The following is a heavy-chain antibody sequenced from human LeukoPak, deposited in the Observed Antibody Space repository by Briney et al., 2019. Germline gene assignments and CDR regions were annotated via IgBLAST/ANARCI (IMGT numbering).Heavy chain of an antibody. Sequence: ASVKVSCKASGYTFTGYYMHWVRQAPGQGLEWMGIINPSGGSTSYAQKFQGRVTMTRDTSTSTVYMELSSLRSEDTAVYYCAGGQWDRKAFDIWGQGTMVTVSS. V-gene: IGHV1-46*01. CDR3: AGGQWDRKAFDI. J-gene: IGHJ3*02. D-gene: IGHD1-26*01. CDR1: GYTFTGYY. CDR2: INPSGGST.